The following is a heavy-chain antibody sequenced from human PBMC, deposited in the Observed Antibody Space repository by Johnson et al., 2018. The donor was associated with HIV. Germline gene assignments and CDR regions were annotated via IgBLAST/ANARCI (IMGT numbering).Heavy chain of an antibody. CDR1: EFTFSNYA. CDR3: ARGQLWLLDDALDI. Sequence: QVQLVESGGGLVKPGGSLRLSCAASEFTFSNYAMHWVRQATGKGLEWVAVVPDDGDNKYYADSVKGRFTIPKDNSKNTLYLQMNSLRAEDTAIYYCARGQLWLLDDALDIWGQGTMVTVSS. CDR2: VPDDGDNK. V-gene: IGHV3-30-3*01. J-gene: IGHJ3*02. D-gene: IGHD5-18*01.